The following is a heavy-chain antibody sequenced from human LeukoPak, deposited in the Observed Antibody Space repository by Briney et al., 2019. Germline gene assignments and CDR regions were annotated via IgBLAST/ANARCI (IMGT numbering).Heavy chain of an antibody. V-gene: IGHV3-7*04. D-gene: IGHD6-13*01. Sequence: SWVRQAPGKGLEWVANIKQDGSEKYYVDSVKGRFTISRDNAKNSLYLQMNSLRAEDTAVYYCARVLSYSSSLFDYWGQGTLVTVSS. CDR2: IKQDGSEK. J-gene: IGHJ4*02. CDR3: ARVLSYSSSLFDY.